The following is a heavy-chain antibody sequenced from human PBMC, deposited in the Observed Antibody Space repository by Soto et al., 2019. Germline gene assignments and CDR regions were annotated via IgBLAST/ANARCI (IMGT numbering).Heavy chain of an antibody. D-gene: IGHD1-26*01. J-gene: IGHJ4*02. CDR1: GGSISSYY. CDR3: ARATLGGSYYFDY. Sequence: PSETLSLTCTVSGGSISSYYWSWIRQPPGKGLEWIGYIYYSGSTNYNPSLKSRVTISVDTSKNQFSLKLSSVTAADTAVYYCARATLGGSYYFDYWGQGTLVTVSS. CDR2: IYYSGST. V-gene: IGHV4-59*01.